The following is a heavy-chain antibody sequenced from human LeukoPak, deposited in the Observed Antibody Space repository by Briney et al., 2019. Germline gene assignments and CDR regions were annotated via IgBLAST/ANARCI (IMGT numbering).Heavy chain of an antibody. D-gene: IGHD6-19*01. CDR1: GYSISSGYY. Sequence: PSETLSLTCAVSGYSISSGYYWGWIRPPPGKGLEWIGSIYHSGSTYYNPSLKSRVTISVDTSKNQFSLKLSSVTAADTAVYHCARLAVAGPKVDYWGQGTLVTVSS. CDR3: ARLAVAGPKVDY. J-gene: IGHJ4*02. CDR2: IYHSGST. V-gene: IGHV4-38-2*01.